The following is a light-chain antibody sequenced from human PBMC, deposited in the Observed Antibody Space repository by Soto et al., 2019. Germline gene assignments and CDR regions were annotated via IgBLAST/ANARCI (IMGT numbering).Light chain of an antibody. J-gene: IGKJ1*01. V-gene: IGKV1-5*03. Sequence: DIQMTQSPSTLSASVGDRVTITCRASQSISSWLAWYQQKPGKAPKLLIYKATSLESGVPSRFSGSGSGTEFALTISRLQPDDFAIFYCQQYNSLRTFGQGTKVEIK. CDR3: QQYNSLRT. CDR1: QSISSW. CDR2: KAT.